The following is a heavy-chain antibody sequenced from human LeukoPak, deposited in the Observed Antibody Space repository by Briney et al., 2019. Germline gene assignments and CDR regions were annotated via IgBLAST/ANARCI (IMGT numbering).Heavy chain of an antibody. V-gene: IGHV1-46*01. Sequence: ASVKVSCKASGYTFTNYYMHWVRQAPGQGLEWMGIINPSGGSTSYAQKFQGRVTMTRDMSTSTVYMELSSLRSEDTAVYYCARDHMVRGVITFSKYYYYYMDVWGKGTTVT. CDR3: ARDHMVRGVITFSKYYYYYMDV. CDR2: INPSGGST. CDR1: GYTFTNYY. D-gene: IGHD3-10*01. J-gene: IGHJ6*03.